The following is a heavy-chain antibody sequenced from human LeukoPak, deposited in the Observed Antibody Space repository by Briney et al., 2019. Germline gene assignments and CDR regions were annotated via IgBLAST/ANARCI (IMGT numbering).Heavy chain of an antibody. CDR2: IDNDGTDT. CDR3: TRGGFDHNMDV. CDR1: GFSLSRYW. V-gene: IGHV3-74*01. J-gene: IGHJ6*03. D-gene: IGHD3-9*01. Sequence: GGSLRLSCAASGFSLSRYWMHWVRQAPGPGLLWVSYIDNDGTDTNYADSVRGRFTVSRDNAKNTLYLQMNGPRAEDTAVYYCTRGGFDHNMDVWGKGTTVT.